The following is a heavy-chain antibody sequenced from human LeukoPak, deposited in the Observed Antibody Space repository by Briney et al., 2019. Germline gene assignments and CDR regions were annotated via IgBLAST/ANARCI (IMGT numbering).Heavy chain of an antibody. CDR1: GYTFTSYD. V-gene: IGHV1-8*03. J-gene: IGHJ6*03. Sequence: ASVKVSCKASGYTFTSYDINWVRQATGQGLEWMGWMNPNSGNTGYAQKFQGRVTITRNTSISTAYMELSSLRSEDTAVYYCARADCSSTSCYTEFGYYYYMDVWGKGTTVTVSS. CDR3: ARADCSSTSCYTEFGYYYYMDV. CDR2: MNPNSGNT. D-gene: IGHD2-2*02.